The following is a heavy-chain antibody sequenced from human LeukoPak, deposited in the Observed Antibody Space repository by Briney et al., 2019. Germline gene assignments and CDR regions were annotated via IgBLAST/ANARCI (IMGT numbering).Heavy chain of an antibody. CDR1: GFTFSSYS. CDR3: ARAAAGSQYFQH. D-gene: IGHD6-13*01. CDR2: ISSSSSYI. V-gene: IGHV3-21*01. Sequence: GGSLRLSCAASGFTFSSYSMNWVRQAPGKGLEWVSSISSSSSYIYYADSVKGRFTISRDNAKNSLYLQMNSLRAEDTAVYYCARAAAGSQYFQHWGQGTLVTVSS. J-gene: IGHJ1*01.